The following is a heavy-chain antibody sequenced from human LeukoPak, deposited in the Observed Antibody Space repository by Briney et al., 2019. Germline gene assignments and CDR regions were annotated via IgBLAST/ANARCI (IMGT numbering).Heavy chain of an antibody. CDR2: ITPNSGNT. V-gene: IGHV1-8*01. CDR1: GYTFTSYD. J-gene: IGHJ3*02. Sequence: ASVKVSCKASGYTFTSYDINWVRQATGQGLEWMGGITPNSGNTGYAQKFQGRVTMTRNTSKSTAYMELSSLRSEDTAVYYWARVTGPGAFDIWGQGRMVTVSS. CDR3: ARVTGPGAFDI.